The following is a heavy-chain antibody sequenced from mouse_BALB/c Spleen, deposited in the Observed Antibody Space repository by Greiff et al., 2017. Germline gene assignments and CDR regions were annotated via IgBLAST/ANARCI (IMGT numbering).Heavy chain of an antibody. Sequence: EADGGLVQPKGSLKLSCAASGFTFNTYAMNWVRQAPGKGLEWVARIRSKSNNYATYYADSVKDRFTISRDDSQSMLYLQMNNLKTEDTAMYYCVRQGLAYWGQGTLVTVSA. V-gene: IGHV10-1*02. CDR3: VRQGLAY. J-gene: IGHJ3*01. CDR2: IRSKSNNYAT. D-gene: IGHD3-3*01. CDR1: GFTFNTYA.